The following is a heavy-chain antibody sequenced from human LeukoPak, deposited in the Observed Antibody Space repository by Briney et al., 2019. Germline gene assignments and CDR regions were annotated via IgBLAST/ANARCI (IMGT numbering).Heavy chain of an antibody. CDR2: ISYDGSNK. CDR1: GFTFSSYA. CDR3: ARELLNSGGHDY. D-gene: IGHD3-10*01. J-gene: IGHJ4*02. Sequence: GGSLRLSCAASGFTFSSYAMHWVRQAPGKGLEWVAVISYDGSNKYYADSVKGRFTIPRDSSKNTLYLQMNSLRAEDTAVYYCARELLNSGGHDYWGQGTLVTVSS. V-gene: IGHV3-30*04.